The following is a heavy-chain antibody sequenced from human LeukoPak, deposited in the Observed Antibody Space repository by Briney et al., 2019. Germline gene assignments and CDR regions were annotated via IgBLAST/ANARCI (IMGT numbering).Heavy chain of an antibody. D-gene: IGHD5-12*01. CDR1: GYTFTGYY. V-gene: IGHV1-2*02. Sequence: ASVKVSCKASGYTFTGYYVHWVRQAPGQGLGWMACVNPNSGGTNYAQKFQGRVTMTRDTSINTAYMELSRLTSDDTAVYYCASGGGGYGGYNWFDPWGQGTLVTVSS. J-gene: IGHJ5*02. CDR3: ASGGGGYGGYNWFDP. CDR2: VNPNSGGT.